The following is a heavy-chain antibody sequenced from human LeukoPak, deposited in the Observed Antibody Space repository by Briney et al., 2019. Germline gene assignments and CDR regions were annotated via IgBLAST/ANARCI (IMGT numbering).Heavy chain of an antibody. CDR3: ARAEYDFWSGYPSALDP. J-gene: IGHJ5*02. Sequence: SETLSLTCAVYGGSFSGYYWSWIRQPPGKGLEWIGEINHSGSTNYNLSLKSRVTISVDTSKNQFSLKLSYVTAADTAVYYCARAEYDFWSGYPSALDPWGQGTLVTVSS. CDR1: GGSFSGYY. CDR2: INHSGST. D-gene: IGHD3-3*01. V-gene: IGHV4-34*01.